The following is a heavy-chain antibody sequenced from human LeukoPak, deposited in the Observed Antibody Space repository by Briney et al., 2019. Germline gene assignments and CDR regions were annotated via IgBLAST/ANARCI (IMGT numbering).Heavy chain of an antibody. CDR3: ARATLIVGAIGASDI. Sequence: GASVKVSCKASGYTFTSYGISWVRQAPGQGLEWMGWISAYNGNTNYAQKLQGRVTMTTDTSTSTAYMELRSLRSDDTAVYYCARATLIVGAIGASDIWGQGTMVTVSS. V-gene: IGHV1-18*01. CDR2: ISAYNGNT. D-gene: IGHD1-26*01. J-gene: IGHJ3*02. CDR1: GYTFTSYG.